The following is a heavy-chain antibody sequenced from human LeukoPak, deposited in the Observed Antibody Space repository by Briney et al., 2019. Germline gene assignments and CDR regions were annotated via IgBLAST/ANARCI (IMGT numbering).Heavy chain of an antibody. V-gene: IGHV3-53*01. CDR1: GFTVSSNY. D-gene: IGHD3-10*01. J-gene: IGHJ6*03. Sequence: GGSLRLSCVASGFTVSSNYMSWVRQAPGKGLEWVSVIYSGGSTYYADSVKGRFTISRDNSKNTLYLQMNSLRAEDTAVYYCASGSGSYRTPYYYMDVWGTGTTVAVSS. CDR2: IYSGGST. CDR3: ASGSGSYRTPYYYMDV.